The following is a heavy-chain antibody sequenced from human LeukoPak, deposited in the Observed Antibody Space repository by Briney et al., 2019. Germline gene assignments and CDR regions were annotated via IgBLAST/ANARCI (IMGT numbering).Heavy chain of an antibody. D-gene: IGHD2/OR15-2a*01. CDR1: GSYW. CDR3: VSFYETY. V-gene: IGHV3-74*01. Sequence: GGSLRLSCAAPGSYWMHWVRQAPGKGLVWVSHINSDGSWTSYADSVKGRFTISKDNAKNTVYLQMNNLRAEDTAVYYCVSFYETYWGRGTLVTVSS. J-gene: IGHJ4*02. CDR2: INSDGSWT.